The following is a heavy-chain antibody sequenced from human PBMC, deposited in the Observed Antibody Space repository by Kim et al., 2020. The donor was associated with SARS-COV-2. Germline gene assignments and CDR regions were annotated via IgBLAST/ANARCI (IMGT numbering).Heavy chain of an antibody. D-gene: IGHD6-13*01. CDR1: GFTFSDHY. J-gene: IGHJ4*02. CDR3: TRDAYSSSWYDY. V-gene: IGHV3-72*01. CDR2: TRDKPNSYTT. Sequence: GGSLRLSCAASGFTFSDHYMDWVRQAPGKGLEWVGRTRDKPNSYTTEYAASVKGRFTISRDDSKNSLYLQMNRLKTEDTAVYYCTRDAYSSSWYDYWGQGTLVTVSS.